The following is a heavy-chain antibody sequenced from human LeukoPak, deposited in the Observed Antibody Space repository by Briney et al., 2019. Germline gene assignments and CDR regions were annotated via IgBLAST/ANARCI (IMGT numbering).Heavy chain of an antibody. V-gene: IGHV4-38-2*02. CDR2: IYHSGST. Sequence: SETLSLTCTVSGYSISSGYYWGWIRQPPGKGLEWIGSIYHSGSTYYNPSLKSRVTISVDTSKNQFSLKLSSVTAADTAVYYCTRGGYYYMDVWGKGTTVTVSS. J-gene: IGHJ6*03. CDR1: GYSISSGYY. CDR3: TRGGYYYMDV.